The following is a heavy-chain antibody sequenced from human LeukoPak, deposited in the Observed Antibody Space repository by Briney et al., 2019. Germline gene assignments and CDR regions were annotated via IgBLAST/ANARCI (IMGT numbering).Heavy chain of an antibody. J-gene: IGHJ6*02. Sequence: SAKVSCKASGGTFSSYAISWVRQAPGQGLEWMGGIIPIFGTANYAQKFQGRVTITADESTSTAYMELSSLRSEDTAVYYCARSLENSHYYYGMDVWGQGTTVTVSS. V-gene: IGHV1-69*13. CDR2: IIPIFGTA. CDR1: GGTFSSYA. D-gene: IGHD1/OR15-1a*01. CDR3: ARSLENSHYYYGMDV.